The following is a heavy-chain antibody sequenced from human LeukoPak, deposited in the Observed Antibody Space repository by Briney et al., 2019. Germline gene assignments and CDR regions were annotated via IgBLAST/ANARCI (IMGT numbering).Heavy chain of an antibody. CDR1: GDSVSSNSAA. Sequence: SQTLSLTCAISGDSVSSNSAAWNWIRQSPSRGLEWLGRTYYRSKWYNDYAVSVKSRITINPDTSKNQFSLQLNSVTPEDTAVYYCAREGQPSIELGLQRANWFDPWGQGTLVTVSS. V-gene: IGHV6-1*01. CDR2: TYYRSKWYN. CDR3: AREGQPSIELGLQRANWFDP. J-gene: IGHJ5*02. D-gene: IGHD1-7*01.